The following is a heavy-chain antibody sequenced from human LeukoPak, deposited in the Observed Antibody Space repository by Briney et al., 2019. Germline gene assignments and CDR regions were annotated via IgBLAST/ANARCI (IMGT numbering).Heavy chain of an antibody. D-gene: IGHD6-6*01. J-gene: IGHJ6*03. V-gene: IGHV1-69*13. Sequence: ASVKVSCKASGGTFSSYAISWVRQAPGQGLEWMGGIIPIFGTANYAQKFQGRVTITADESTSTAYMELSSLRSEDTAVYYCARGLRIAARHKGGYYYYMDVWGKGTTVTVSS. CDR1: GGTFSSYA. CDR3: ARGLRIAARHKGGYYYYMDV. CDR2: IIPIFGTA.